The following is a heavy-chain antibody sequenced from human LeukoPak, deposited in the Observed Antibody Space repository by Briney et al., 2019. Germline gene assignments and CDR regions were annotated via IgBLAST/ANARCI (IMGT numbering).Heavy chain of an antibody. J-gene: IGHJ4*02. CDR1: GFTFSSYT. D-gene: IGHD2-21*01. CDR3: ATLGCAGENCPRAGRALGGY. CDR2: ISSGGTFV. Sequence: KPGGSLRLSCTGSGFTFSSYTLHWVRQAPGKELEWVSSISSGGTFVFYADSVTGRFTISRDNAGKFLYPQMDSLRAEDTAVYYCATLGCAGENCPRAGRALGGYWGPGTLVTVSS. V-gene: IGHV3-21*01.